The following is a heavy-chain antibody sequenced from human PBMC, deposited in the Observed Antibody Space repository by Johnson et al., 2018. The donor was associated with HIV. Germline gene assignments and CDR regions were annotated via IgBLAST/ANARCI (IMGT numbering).Heavy chain of an antibody. CDR2: ISYDGSNK. D-gene: IGHD4-23*01. J-gene: IGHJ3*02. CDR3: ARGGANSLKLFDI. Sequence: QVQLVESGGGVVQPGRSLRLSCAASGFTFSSYGMHWVRQAPGKGLEWVAVISYDGSNKYYADSVKGRFTISRDNSKNTLYLQMNSLRAEDTAVYYCARGGANSLKLFDIWGQGTMVTVSS. V-gene: IGHV3-30*03. CDR1: GFTFSSYG.